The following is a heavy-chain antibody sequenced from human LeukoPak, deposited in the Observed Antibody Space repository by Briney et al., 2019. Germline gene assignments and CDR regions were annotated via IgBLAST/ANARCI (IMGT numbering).Heavy chain of an antibody. CDR1: GFSLSTSGMC. V-gene: IGHV2-70*11. CDR3: ARINMVTLGGVIIDY. D-gene: IGHD3-16*02. J-gene: IGHJ4*02. CDR2: IDWDDYK. Sequence: ESGPALAKPTQTLTLTCTFSGFSLSTSGMCVSWIRQPPGKALERLARIDWDDYKYYSTSLQTTLPISKEPSKNQVVLTMTNMDPVDTATYYCARINMVTLGGVIIDYWGQGTLVTVSS.